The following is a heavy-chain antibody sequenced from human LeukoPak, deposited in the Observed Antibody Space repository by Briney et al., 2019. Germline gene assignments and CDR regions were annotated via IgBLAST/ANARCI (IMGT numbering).Heavy chain of an antibody. V-gene: IGHV4-30-4*08. Sequence: SETLSLTCTVSGGSISSGDYYWSWIRQPPGKGLEWIGYIYYSGSTFHYNPSLKSRVSISMDTSKNQFSLRLSSVTAADTAVYYCARYGYNSIFPHYFDYWGQGTLVTVSS. J-gene: IGHJ4*02. CDR1: GGSISSGDYY. CDR2: IYYSGST. D-gene: IGHD5-24*01. CDR3: ARYGYNSIFPHYFDY.